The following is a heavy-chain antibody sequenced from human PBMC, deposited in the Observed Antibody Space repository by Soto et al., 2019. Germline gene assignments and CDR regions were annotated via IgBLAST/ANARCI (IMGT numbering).Heavy chain of an antibody. V-gene: IGHV4-59*08. D-gene: IGHD2-15*01. CDR2: IYYSGST. J-gene: IGHJ4*02. CDR3: ARHDRRGYCSGGSCRTAYFDY. CDR1: GGSISSYY. Sequence: SETLSLTCTVSGGSISSYYWSWIRQPPGKGLEWIGYIYYSGSTNYNPSLKSRVTISVDTSKNQFSLKLSSVTAADTAVYYCARHDRRGYCSGGSCRTAYFDYWGQGTLVTVSS.